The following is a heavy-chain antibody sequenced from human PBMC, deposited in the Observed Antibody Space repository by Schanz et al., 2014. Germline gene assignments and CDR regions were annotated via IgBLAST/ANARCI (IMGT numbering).Heavy chain of an antibody. Sequence: QVHLLESGGGLVEPGGSLRLSCAASGFSFSDYYMSWIRQAPGKGLEWVSSFNDGGVNKYYADSVKGRFTISSDNSKSTLYLQMSSLRAEDTAVYFCAKKVPAYNPFDSWGQGTLVTVSS. J-gene: IGHJ4*02. CDR2: FNDGGVNK. V-gene: IGHV3-11*01. D-gene: IGHD1-1*01. CDR3: AKKVPAYNPFDS. CDR1: GFSFSDYY.